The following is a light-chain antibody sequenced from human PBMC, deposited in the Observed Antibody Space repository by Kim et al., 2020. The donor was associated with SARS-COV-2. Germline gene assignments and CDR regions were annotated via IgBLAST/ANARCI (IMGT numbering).Light chain of an antibody. CDR3: NSRESSGNRYV. CDR2: GKN. Sequence: ALGPTIRITCQGDSLRNYYPSWYQQKPGQAPVLVIYGKNNRPSGIPDRFSGSISGTPASLTITGAQAEDEADYYCNSRESSGNRYVFGTGTKVTVL. J-gene: IGLJ1*01. CDR1: SLRNYY. V-gene: IGLV3-19*01.